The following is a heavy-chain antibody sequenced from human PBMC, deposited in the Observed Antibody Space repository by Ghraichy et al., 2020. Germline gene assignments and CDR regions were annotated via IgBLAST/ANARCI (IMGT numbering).Heavy chain of an antibody. D-gene: IGHD7-27*01. CDR3: ARGPLNWGVFDD. CDR2: ISSSSSYT. CDR1: GFTFSSYS. J-gene: IGHJ4*02. V-gene: IGHV3-21*01. Sequence: GGSLRLSCAASGFTFSSYSMNWVRQAPGKGLEWVSSISSSSSYTYYADSVKGRFTISRDNAKNSLYLQMNSLRAEDTAVYYCARGPLNWGVFDDWGQGTLVTVSS.